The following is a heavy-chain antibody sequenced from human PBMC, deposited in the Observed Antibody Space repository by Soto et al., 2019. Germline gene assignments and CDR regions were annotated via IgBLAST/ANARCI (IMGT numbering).Heavy chain of an antibody. CDR3: AGPTRYYYDSSGQSAWFDP. CDR2: IIPIFGTA. CDR1: GGTFSSYA. V-gene: IGHV1-69*13. J-gene: IGHJ5*02. Sequence: SVKVSCKASGGTFSSYAISWVRQAPGQGLEWMGGIIPIFGTANYAQKFQGRVTITADESTSTAYMELSSLRSEDTAVYYCAGPTRYYYDSSGQSAWFDPWGQGTLVTVSS. D-gene: IGHD3-22*01.